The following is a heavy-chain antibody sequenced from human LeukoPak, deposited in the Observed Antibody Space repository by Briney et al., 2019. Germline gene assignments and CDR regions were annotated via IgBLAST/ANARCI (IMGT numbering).Heavy chain of an antibody. D-gene: IGHD3-10*01. CDR3: AKSSSGSYYNLIDY. J-gene: IGHJ4*02. CDR2: ISGSGGST. CDR1: GFTFSSYA. V-gene: IGHV3-23*01. Sequence: GGSLRLSCAAPGFTFSSYAMSWVRQAPGKGLEWVSAISGSGGSTYYADSVKGRFTISRDNSKNTLYLQMNSLRAEDTAVYYCAKSSSGSYYNLIDYWGQGTLVTVSS.